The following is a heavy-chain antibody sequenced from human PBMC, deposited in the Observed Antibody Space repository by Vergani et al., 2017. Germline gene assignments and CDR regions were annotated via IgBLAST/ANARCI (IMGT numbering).Heavy chain of an antibody. J-gene: IGHJ4*02. D-gene: IGHD6-13*01. V-gene: IGHV4-38-2*01. CDR2: IYHSGST. Sequence: QVQLQESVPGLVKPSETLFLTCAVSVYSISSGYYWGWIRQPPGKGLEWIGSIYHSGSTYYNPSLKSRVTISVDTSKNQFSLKLSSVTAADTAVYYCARHLRQQPNDYWGQGTLVTVSS. CDR1: VYSISSGYY. CDR3: ARHLRQQPNDY.